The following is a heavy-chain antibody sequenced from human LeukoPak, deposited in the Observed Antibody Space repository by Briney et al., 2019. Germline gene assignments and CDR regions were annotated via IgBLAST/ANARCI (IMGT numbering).Heavy chain of an antibody. V-gene: IGHV3-21*04. CDR3: ARSIGLTGGGVDV. Sequence: GGSLRLSCAASGFTFNSYSMNWVRQAPGKGLEWVSSISSSSSYIYYADSVKGRFTISRDNAKNSLYLQMNSLRAEDTAVYYCARSIGLTGGGVDVWGQGTTVTVSS. CDR1: GFTFNSYS. CDR2: ISSSSSYI. J-gene: IGHJ6*02. D-gene: IGHD3-9*01.